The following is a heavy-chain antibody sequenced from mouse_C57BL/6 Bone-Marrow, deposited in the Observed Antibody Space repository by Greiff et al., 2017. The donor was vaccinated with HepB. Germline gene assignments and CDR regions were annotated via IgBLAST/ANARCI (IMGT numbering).Heavy chain of an antibody. CDR2: INPSSGYT. Sequence: QVQLQQSGAELARPGASVKMSCKASGYTFTSYTMHWVKQRPGQGLEWIGYINPSSGYTKSNQKFKDKATLTADKSSSTAYMQLSSLTSEDSAVYYCARRDYYDSSWDWYFDVWGTGTTVTVSS. D-gene: IGHD1-1*01. V-gene: IGHV1-4*01. CDR1: GYTFTSYT. CDR3: ARRDYYDSSWDWYFDV. J-gene: IGHJ1*03.